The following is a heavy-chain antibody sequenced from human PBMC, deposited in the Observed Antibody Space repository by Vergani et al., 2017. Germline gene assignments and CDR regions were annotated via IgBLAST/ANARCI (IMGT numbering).Heavy chain of an antibody. D-gene: IGHD3-22*01. CDR2: IYHSGST. J-gene: IGHJ4*02. V-gene: IGHV4-34*10. CDR1: GGSFSGYY. CDR3: ASLRGDYYDSIDY. Sequence: QVQLQESGPGLVKPSETLSLTCAVYGGSFSGYYWSWIRQPPGKGLEWIGEIYHSGSTNYNPSLKSRVTISVDKSKNQFSLKLSSVTAADTAVYYCASLRGDYYDSIDYWGQGTLVTVSS.